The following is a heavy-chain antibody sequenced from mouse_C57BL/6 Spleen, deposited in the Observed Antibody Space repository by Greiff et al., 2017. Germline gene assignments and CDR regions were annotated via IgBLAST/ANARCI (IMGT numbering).Heavy chain of an antibody. CDR2: IYPGSGST. CDR1: GYTFTSYW. V-gene: IGHV1-55*01. D-gene: IGHD2-4*01. CDR3: ARWNDYPLFAY. Sequence: QVQLQPSGAELVKPGASVKMSCKASGYTFTSYWITWVKQRPGQGLEWIGDIYPGSGSTNYNEKFKSKATLTVDTSSMTAYMQLSSLTSEDSAVYYSARWNDYPLFAYWGQGTLVTVSA. J-gene: IGHJ3*01.